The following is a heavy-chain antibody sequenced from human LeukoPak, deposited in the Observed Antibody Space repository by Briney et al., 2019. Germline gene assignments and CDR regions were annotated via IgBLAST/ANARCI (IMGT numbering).Heavy chain of an antibody. J-gene: IGHJ4*02. V-gene: IGHV3-30-3*01. CDR2: ISYDGSNK. CDR1: GFTFSSYA. D-gene: IGHD2-8*01. Sequence: GGSLRLSCAASGFTFSSYAMHWVRQAPGKGLEWVAVISYDGSNKYYADSVKGRFTISRDNSKNTLYLQMNSLRAEDTAVYYCARDPGYCTNGVCYTIDIEATTNFDYWGQGTLVTVSS. CDR3: ARDPGYCTNGVCYTIDIEATTNFDY.